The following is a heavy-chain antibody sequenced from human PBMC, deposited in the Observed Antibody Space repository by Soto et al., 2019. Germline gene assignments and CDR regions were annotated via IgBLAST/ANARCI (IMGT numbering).Heavy chain of an antibody. CDR2: IYDSGRT. D-gene: IGHD6-19*01. CDR1: GGSISSRDYY. Sequence: QVRLQESGPGLVKASETLSLTCTVSGGSISSRDYYWAWIRQPPGQGLEWIGSIYDSGRTFYNSSLKRRLTISGDTSKNQFSLKLSSVTAAETAVYYCARHRAVAGYFDSWGQGTLVTVSS. CDR3: ARHRAVAGYFDS. V-gene: IGHV4-39*01. J-gene: IGHJ4*02.